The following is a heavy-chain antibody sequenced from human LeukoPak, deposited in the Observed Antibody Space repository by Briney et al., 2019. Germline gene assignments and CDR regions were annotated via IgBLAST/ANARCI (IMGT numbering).Heavy chain of an antibody. D-gene: IGHD1-14*01. CDR1: GGSISNTNW. J-gene: IGHJ4*02. Sequence: SGTLSLTCAVSGGSISNTNWWSWVRQPPGKGLEWIGEIYHSGSTNYNPSLKSRVTISVDKSKNQFSLKLTSVTAADTAVYYCANHAGEAALSPLDYWGQGTLVTVSS. V-gene: IGHV4-4*02. CDR3: ANHAGEAALSPLDY. CDR2: IYHSGST.